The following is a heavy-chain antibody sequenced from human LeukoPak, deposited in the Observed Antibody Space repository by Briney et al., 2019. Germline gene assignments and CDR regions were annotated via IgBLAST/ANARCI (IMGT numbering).Heavy chain of an antibody. CDR3: ARASGLLRFLEWLPAYFDY. CDR2: ISYSGST. D-gene: IGHD3-3*01. Sequence: SEPLSLPCPVSGGSISSYYWSWIRQPPGKGLEWIGYISYSGSTNYNPSLKSRVTISVDTSKKQFSLKLSSVTAADTAVYYCARASGLLRFLEWLPAYFDYWGQGTLVTVSS. V-gene: IGHV4-59*01. CDR1: GGSISSYY. J-gene: IGHJ4*02.